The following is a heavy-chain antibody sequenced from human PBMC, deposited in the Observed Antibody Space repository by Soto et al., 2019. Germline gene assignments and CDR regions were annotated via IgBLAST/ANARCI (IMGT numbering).Heavy chain of an antibody. CDR2: INPSDGNR. J-gene: IGHJ4*02. D-gene: IGHD3-22*01. CDR3: ARDRLRGYDSSGFYS. CDR1: GYSFSFYG. Sequence: ASVKVSCKASGYSFSFYGINWVRQAPGQGLERMGWINPSDGNRNLAQKFEDRVTMTTATSTNTVFLELRSLKSDDTAIYYCARDRLRGYDSSGFYSWGQGTMVTVSS. V-gene: IGHV1-18*01.